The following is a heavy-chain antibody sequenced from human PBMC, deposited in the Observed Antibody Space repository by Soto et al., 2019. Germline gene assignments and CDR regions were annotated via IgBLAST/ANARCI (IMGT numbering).Heavy chain of an antibody. CDR1: GGSISSYY. J-gene: IGHJ5*02. V-gene: IGHV4-59*08. CDR3: ARLDYYDSVQFDP. Sequence: SETLSLTCTVFGGSISSYYWRWIRQPPGKGLEWIGYIYYSGSTNYNPSLKSRVTISVDTSKNQFSLKLSSVTAADTAVYYCARLDYYDSVQFDPWGQGTLVTVSS. CDR2: IYYSGST. D-gene: IGHD3-22*01.